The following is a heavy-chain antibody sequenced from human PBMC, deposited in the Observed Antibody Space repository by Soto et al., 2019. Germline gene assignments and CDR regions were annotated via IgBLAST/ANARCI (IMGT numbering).Heavy chain of an antibody. V-gene: IGHV3-21*01. CDR3: AREYSHYDILTGYYNY. CDR2: ISSSSSYI. D-gene: IGHD3-9*01. J-gene: IGHJ4*02. Sequence: EVQLVESGGGLVKPGGSLRLSCAASGFTFSSYSMNWVRQAPGKGLEWVSSISSSSSYIYYADSVTGRFTISRDNAKNSLYLQMISLRAEDTAVYYCAREYSHYDILTGYYNYWGQGTLVTVSS. CDR1: GFTFSSYS.